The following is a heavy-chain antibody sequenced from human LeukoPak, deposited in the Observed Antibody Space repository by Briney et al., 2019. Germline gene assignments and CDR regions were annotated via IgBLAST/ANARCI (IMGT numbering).Heavy chain of an antibody. V-gene: IGHV5-10-1*01. J-gene: IGHJ6*02. Sequence: GESLKISCKGSGYTFTNYWISCVRQMPRKGLEWMGRIDPTDSYINYSPPFQGHVTISADKSISTAYLQWSSLEASDTAMYYCATKNGMDIWGQGTTVTVSS. CDR2: IDPTDSYI. CDR1: GYTFTNYW. CDR3: ATKNGMDI.